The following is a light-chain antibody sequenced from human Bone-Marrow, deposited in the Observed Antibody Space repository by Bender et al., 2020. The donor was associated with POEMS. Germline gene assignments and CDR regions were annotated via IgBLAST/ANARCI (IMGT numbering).Light chain of an antibody. V-gene: IGLV2-23*03. CDR1: SDDVGKYKF. CDR2: EGT. Sequence: QSALTQPASVSGSPGQSITISCTGSSDDVGKYKFVSWYQQPPGKAPKLIIYEGTKRPSGVSDRFSGSKSGNTASLTVSGLQAEDEAVYFCCAFTAINPFAYVFGTGTTVSVL. J-gene: IGLJ1*01. CDR3: CAFTAINPFAYV.